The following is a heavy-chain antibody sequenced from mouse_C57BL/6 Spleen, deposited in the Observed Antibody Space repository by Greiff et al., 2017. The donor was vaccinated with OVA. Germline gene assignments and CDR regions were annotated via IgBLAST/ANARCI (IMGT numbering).Heavy chain of an antibody. CDR2: INPYNGGT. D-gene: IGHD2-1*01. CDR3: AREVVYGNYVLSKGRAMDY. Sequence: EVQLQQSGPVLVKPGASVKMSCKASGYTFTDYYMNWVKQSHGKSLEWIGVINPYNGGTSYNQKFKGKATLTVDKSSSTAYMELNSLTSEDSAVYYCAREVVYGNYVLSKGRAMDYWGQGTSVTVSS. V-gene: IGHV1-19*01. J-gene: IGHJ4*01. CDR1: GYTFTDYY.